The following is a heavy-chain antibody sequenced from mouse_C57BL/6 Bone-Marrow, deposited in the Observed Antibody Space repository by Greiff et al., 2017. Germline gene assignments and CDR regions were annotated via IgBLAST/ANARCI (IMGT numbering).Heavy chain of an antibody. CDR2: FDPENGDT. Sequence: VQLKQSGAELVRPGASVKLSCTASGFNIKDDYMNWVKQRPEQGLEWIGWFDPENGDTEYASKFQGKATITADTSSNTAYLQLSSLTSEDTAVYYCTTSGYDDRGQGTTLTVSS. D-gene: IGHD2-2*01. CDR3: TTSGYDD. V-gene: IGHV14-4*01. CDR1: GFNIKDDY. J-gene: IGHJ2*01.